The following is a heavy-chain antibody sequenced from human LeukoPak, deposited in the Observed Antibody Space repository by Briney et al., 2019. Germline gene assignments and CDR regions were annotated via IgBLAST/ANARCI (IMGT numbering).Heavy chain of an antibody. D-gene: IGHD1-26*01. Sequence: GGSLRLSCAASGFTFSSYAMSWVRQAPGKGLEWVAVISYDGSNKYYADSVKGRFTISRDNSKNTLYLQMNSLRAEDTAVYYCARVLYEVGATALGYWGQGTLVTVSS. J-gene: IGHJ4*02. CDR2: ISYDGSNK. V-gene: IGHV3-30*14. CDR3: ARVLYEVGATALGY. CDR1: GFTFSSYA.